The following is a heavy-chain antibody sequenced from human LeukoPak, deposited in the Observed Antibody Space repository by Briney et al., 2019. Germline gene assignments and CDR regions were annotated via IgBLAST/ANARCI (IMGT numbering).Heavy chain of an antibody. D-gene: IGHD3-3*01. CDR2: ISGSGGST. J-gene: IGHJ4*02. V-gene: IGHV3-23*01. CDR1: GFTFSSYA. Sequence: GGSLRLSCAASGFTFSSYAMTWGRQAPGKGLEWVSGISGSGGSTYYADSVKGRFTISRDNSKNTLYLQMNSLRVEDTAVYYCAKQYDFWSGPDYWGQGNPVSVSS. CDR3: AKQYDFWSGPDY.